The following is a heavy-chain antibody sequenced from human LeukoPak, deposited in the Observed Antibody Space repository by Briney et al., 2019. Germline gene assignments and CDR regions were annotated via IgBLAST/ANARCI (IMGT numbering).Heavy chain of an antibody. Sequence: ASVKVSCKASGYTFTSYYIHWVRQAPGQGLEWMGLINPSGGSTNYAQKFQGRVTMTRDTSTSTVYMELSRLRSDDTAVYYCARDKGQDGVWGTFVYWGQGTLVTVSS. D-gene: IGHD3-16*01. CDR2: INPSGGST. CDR1: GYTFTSYY. CDR3: ARDKGQDGVWGTFVY. V-gene: IGHV1-46*01. J-gene: IGHJ4*02.